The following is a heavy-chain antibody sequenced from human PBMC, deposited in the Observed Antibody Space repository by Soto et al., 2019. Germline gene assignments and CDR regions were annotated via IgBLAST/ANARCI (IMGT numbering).Heavy chain of an antibody. V-gene: IGHV4-59*01. CDR2: IYYSGST. Sequence: PSETLSLTCTVSGGSISSYYWSWIRQPPGKGLEWIGYIYYSGSTNYNLSLKSRVTISVDTSKNQFSLKLSSVTAADTAVYYCARGRYYDFWSGYYRGNNWFDPWGQGTLVTVSS. D-gene: IGHD3-3*01. CDR1: GGSISSYY. CDR3: ARGRYYDFWSGYYRGNNWFDP. J-gene: IGHJ5*02.